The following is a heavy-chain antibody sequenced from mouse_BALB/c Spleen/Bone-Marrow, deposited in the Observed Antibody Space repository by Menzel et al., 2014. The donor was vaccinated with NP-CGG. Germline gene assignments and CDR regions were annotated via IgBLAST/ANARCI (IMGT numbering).Heavy chain of an antibody. J-gene: IGHJ3*01. CDR1: GFTFSDYY. V-gene: IGHV5-4*02. CDR2: ISDGGTYT. D-gene: IGHD2-14*01. CDR3: VRDGDYRYAY. Sequence: EVKVEESGGGLVKPGGSLKLSCAASGFTFSDYYIYWVRQTPEKRLEWVATISDGGTYTYYPDTVKGRFTISRDNAKNNLCLQMNGLKSEDTAMYYCVRDGDYRYAYWGQGTLATVSA.